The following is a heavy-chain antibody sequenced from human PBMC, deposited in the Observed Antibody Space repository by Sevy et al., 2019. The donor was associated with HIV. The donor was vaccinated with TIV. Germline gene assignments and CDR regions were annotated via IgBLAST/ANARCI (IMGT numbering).Heavy chain of an antibody. CDR3: AKGDSSSWYNAYMDV. Sequence: GGTLRLSCAASGFIFSSYVMNWVRQAPGKGLEWVSGISGGGGTTYDADSVKGRFTISRENSKNTLYLQMNSLRVEDTAIYYCAKGDSSSWYNAYMDVWGKGTTVTVSS. CDR1: GFIFSSYV. D-gene: IGHD6-13*01. V-gene: IGHV3-23*01. CDR2: ISGGGGTT. J-gene: IGHJ6*03.